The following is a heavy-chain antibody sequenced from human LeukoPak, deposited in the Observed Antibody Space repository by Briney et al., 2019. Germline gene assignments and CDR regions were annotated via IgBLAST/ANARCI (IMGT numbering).Heavy chain of an antibody. V-gene: IGHV3-74*01. Sequence: GGSLRLSCAASGFTLSSYWMHWVRQAPGKGLVWVSRIKSDGSSTSYADSVKGRFTISRDNAKNTLYLQMNSLRAEDTAVYYCARVVDHDYGDYYLDYWGQGTLVTVSS. CDR2: IKSDGSST. J-gene: IGHJ4*02. D-gene: IGHD4-17*01. CDR1: GFTLSSYW. CDR3: ARVVDHDYGDYYLDY.